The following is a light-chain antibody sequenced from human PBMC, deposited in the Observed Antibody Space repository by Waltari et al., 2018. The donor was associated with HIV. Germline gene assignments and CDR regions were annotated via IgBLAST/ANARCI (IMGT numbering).Light chain of an antibody. CDR3: QQYNNWPPWT. CDR1: QSITTK. V-gene: IGKV3-15*01. CDR2: GAS. J-gene: IGKJ1*01. Sequence: EIVMTQSPATLSVSPGDRVTLSCRASQSITTKLAWYQQTPGQAPRLLIYGASTRAPGIPDRFSGSGSGTEFTFTISSLQSEDFAIYYCQQYNNWPPWTFGQGTKVEI.